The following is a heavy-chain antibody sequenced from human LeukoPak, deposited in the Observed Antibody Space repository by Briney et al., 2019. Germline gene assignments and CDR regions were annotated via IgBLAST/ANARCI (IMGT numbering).Heavy chain of an antibody. CDR3: AKEVGYSYGSDQYYFDY. V-gene: IGHV3-30*18. J-gene: IGHJ4*02. CDR2: ISYDGSNK. CDR1: GFTFSSYG. Sequence: PGGSLRLSCAASGFTFSSYGMHWVRRAPGKGLEWVAVISYDGSNKYYADSVKGRFTISRDNSKNTLYLQMNSLRAEDTAVYYCAKEVGYSYGSDQYYFDYWGQGTLVTVSS. D-gene: IGHD5-18*01.